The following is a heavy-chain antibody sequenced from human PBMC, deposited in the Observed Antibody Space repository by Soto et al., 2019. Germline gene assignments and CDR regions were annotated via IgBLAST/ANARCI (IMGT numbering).Heavy chain of an antibody. CDR3: AKDSSTVTPYSFDY. CDR1: GFTFSRYA. V-gene: IGHV3-23*01. CDR2: ISGSGSTT. Sequence: EVQLLESGGGLVQPGGSLRLSCAASGFTFSRYAMSWVRQAPGKGLEWVSAISGSGSTTFFADSVKGRFTISRDNSNNKLYLQMDSLRAEDTAVYYCAKDSSTVTPYSFDYWGQGTLVTVSS. J-gene: IGHJ4*02. D-gene: IGHD4-17*01.